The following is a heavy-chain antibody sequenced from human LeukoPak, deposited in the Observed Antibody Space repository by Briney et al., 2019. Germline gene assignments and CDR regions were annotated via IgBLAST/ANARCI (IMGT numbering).Heavy chain of an antibody. J-gene: IGHJ4*02. Sequence: GGSLRLSCAASGFNFSGYAMAWVRQALGKGLEWVSGITSSGGKTYHADSVQGRLTISRDNSKNTLYLQMNSLRLEDTAMYYCAKAGTQQWLLFVGVYWGQGALVTVSS. V-gene: IGHV3-23*01. CDR1: GFNFSGYA. CDR3: AKAGTQQWLLFVGVY. CDR2: ITSSGGKT. D-gene: IGHD6-19*01.